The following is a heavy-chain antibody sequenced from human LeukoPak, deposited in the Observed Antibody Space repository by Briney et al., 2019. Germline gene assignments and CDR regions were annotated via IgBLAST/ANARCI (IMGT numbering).Heavy chain of an antibody. D-gene: IGHD6-19*01. J-gene: IGHJ4*02. CDR3: ARAAVTGTPLSFDY. Sequence: SKTLSLTCTVSGGSISSYYWSWIRQPPGKGLEWIGYISYSGRINYNPSLKSRVTMSVDTSKNQFSLRLSSVTAADTAVYYCARAAVTGTPLSFDYWGQGTLVTVSS. V-gene: IGHV4-59*01. CDR1: GGSISSYY. CDR2: ISYSGRI.